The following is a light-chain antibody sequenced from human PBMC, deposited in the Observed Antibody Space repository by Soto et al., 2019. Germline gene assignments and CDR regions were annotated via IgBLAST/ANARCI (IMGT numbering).Light chain of an antibody. CDR1: QSVSSN. CDR2: GAS. CDR3: QQYNNWPT. J-gene: IGKJ1*01. Sequence: EIVLTQSPGTLSLSPGDRATLSCRASQSVSSNLAWYQQKPGQAPRLLIYGASTRATGIPARFCGSGSGTEFTLTISSLQSEDFAVDYCQQYNNWPTFGQGTKVDIK. V-gene: IGKV3-15*01.